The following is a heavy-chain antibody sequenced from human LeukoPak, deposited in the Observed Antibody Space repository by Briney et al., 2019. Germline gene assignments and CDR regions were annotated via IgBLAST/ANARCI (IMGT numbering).Heavy chain of an antibody. Sequence: KTSETLSLTCAVYGGSFSGYYWSWIRQPPGKGLEWIGEINHSGSTNYNPSLKSRVTISVDTSKNQFSLKLSSVTAADTAVYYCARGRRYCSSTSCYRGGYYYYYMDVWGKGTTVTVSS. D-gene: IGHD2-2*02. CDR1: GGSFSGYY. CDR2: INHSGST. J-gene: IGHJ6*03. CDR3: ARGRRYCSSTSCYRGGYYYYYMDV. V-gene: IGHV4-34*01.